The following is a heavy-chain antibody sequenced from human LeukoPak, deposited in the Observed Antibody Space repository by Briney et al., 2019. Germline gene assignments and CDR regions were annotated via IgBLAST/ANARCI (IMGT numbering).Heavy chain of an antibody. D-gene: IGHD3-10*01. Sequence: ASVKVSCKASGYTFTSYAMHWVRQAPGQRLEWMGWINAGNGNTKYSQKFQGRVTITRDTSASTAYMELSSLRSEDTAVYYCARWATMVRGVIPSDDAFDIWGQGTMVTVSS. V-gene: IGHV1-3*01. CDR2: INAGNGNT. CDR3: ARWATMVRGVIPSDDAFDI. CDR1: GYTFTSYA. J-gene: IGHJ3*02.